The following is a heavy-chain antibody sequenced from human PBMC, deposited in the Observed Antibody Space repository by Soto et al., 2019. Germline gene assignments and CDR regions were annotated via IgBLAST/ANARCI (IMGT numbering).Heavy chain of an antibody. D-gene: IGHD2-21*02. CDR2: ISAYNGNT. V-gene: IGHV1-18*01. CDR1: GYTFTSYG. J-gene: IGHJ6*02. Sequence: ASVKVSCKASGYTFTSYGISWVRQAPGQGLEWMGWISAYNGNTNYAQKLQGRVTMTTDTSTSTAYMELRSLRSDDTAVYYCARLGHIVVVTAIPIYYYYGMDVWGQGTTVTVS. CDR3: ARLGHIVVVTAIPIYYYYGMDV.